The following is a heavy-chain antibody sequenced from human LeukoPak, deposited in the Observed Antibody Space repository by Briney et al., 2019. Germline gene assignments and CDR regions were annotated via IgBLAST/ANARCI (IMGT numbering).Heavy chain of an antibody. CDR2: INPNNGAT. V-gene: IGHV1-2*06. Sequence: VASVNVSCTASGYTFTGYYMHWVRQAPGQGLEWMGRINPNNGATNYAQKLQGRVTITGDTSISTAYMELSSLRSDDTAVYYCTRESGSYHGNDYWGQGTLVTVSS. CDR3: TRESGSYHGNDY. D-gene: IGHD1-26*01. J-gene: IGHJ4*02. CDR1: GYTFTGYY.